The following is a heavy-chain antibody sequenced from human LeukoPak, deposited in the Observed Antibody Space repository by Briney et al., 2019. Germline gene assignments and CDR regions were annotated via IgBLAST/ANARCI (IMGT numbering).Heavy chain of an antibody. CDR3: ARGVGATTGLWFDP. V-gene: IGHV1-69*01. Sequence: ASVKVSCKASGGTFSSYAISWVRQAPGQGLEWMGGIIPIFGTANYAQKFQGRVTITADESTSTAYMELSSLRSDDTAVYYCARGVGATTGLWFDPWGQGTLVTVSS. CDR2: IIPIFGTA. J-gene: IGHJ5*02. CDR1: GGTFSSYA. D-gene: IGHD1-26*01.